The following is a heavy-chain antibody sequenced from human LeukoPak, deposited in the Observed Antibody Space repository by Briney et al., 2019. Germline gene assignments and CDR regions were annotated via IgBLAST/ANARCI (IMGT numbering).Heavy chain of an antibody. CDR1: GFSLSTSGMR. CDR2: IDWDDDK. V-gene: IGHV2-70*04. D-gene: IGHD6-13*01. J-gene: IGHJ3*02. Sequence: SGPTLVXPTQTLTLTCTFSGFSLSTSGMRVSWIRQPPGKALEWLARIDWDDDKFYSTSLQTRLTISKDTSKNQVVLTMTNMDPVDTATYYCARIGVSSSWYEDAFDIWGQGTMVTVSS. CDR3: ARIGVSSSWYEDAFDI.